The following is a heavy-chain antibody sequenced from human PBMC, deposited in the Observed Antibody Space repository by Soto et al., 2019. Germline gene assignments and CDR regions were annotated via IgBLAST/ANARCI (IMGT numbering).Heavy chain of an antibody. CDR1: GFPFSSYA. CDR2: ISGSGGST. CDR3: AKDHPYGSGSYPRGFFDY. Sequence: GGSLRLSCAASGFPFSSYAMSWVRQAPGKGLEWVSAISGSGGSTYYADSVKGRFTISRDNSKNTLYLQMNSLRAEDTAVYYCAKDHPYGSGSYPRGFFDYWGQGTLVTVSS. J-gene: IGHJ4*02. D-gene: IGHD3-10*01. V-gene: IGHV3-23*01.